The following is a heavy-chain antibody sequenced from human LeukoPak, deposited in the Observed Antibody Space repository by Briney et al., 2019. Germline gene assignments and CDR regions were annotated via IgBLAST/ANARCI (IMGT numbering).Heavy chain of an antibody. Sequence: PGRSLRLSCAASGFTFSSYGMHWVRQAPGKGLEWVAVISYDGSNKYCADSVKGRFTISRDNSKNTLYLQMNSLRAEDTAVYYCAKDGHYYDSSGYSAEFGYWGQGTLVTVSS. J-gene: IGHJ4*02. D-gene: IGHD3-22*01. V-gene: IGHV3-30*18. CDR1: GFTFSSYG. CDR3: AKDGHYYDSSGYSAEFGY. CDR2: ISYDGSNK.